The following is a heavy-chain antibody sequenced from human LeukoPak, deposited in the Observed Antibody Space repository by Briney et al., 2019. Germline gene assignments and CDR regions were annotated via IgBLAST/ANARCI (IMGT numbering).Heavy chain of an antibody. J-gene: IGHJ4*02. CDR3: ARARIAARLFDY. CDR1: GFTFRTYI. CDR2: ISGSSDYI. D-gene: IGHD6-6*01. Sequence: PGGSLRLSCAASGFTFRTYIMHWVRQAPGKGLEWVSSISGSSDYIYYADSVRGRFTISRDNAKNSLYLQMNSLRAEDTAVYYCARARIAARLFDYWGQGTLVTVSS. V-gene: IGHV3-21*01.